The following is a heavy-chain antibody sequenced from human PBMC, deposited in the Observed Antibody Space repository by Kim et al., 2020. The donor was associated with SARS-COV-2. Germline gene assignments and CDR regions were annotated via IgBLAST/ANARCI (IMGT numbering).Heavy chain of an antibody. V-gene: IGHV3-11*01. CDR3: AYYDSSGYHRDAFDI. J-gene: IGHJ3*02. D-gene: IGHD3-22*01. Sequence: DSVKGRFTISRDNAKNSLYLQMNSLRAEDTAVYYCAYYDSSGYHRDAFDIWGQGTMVTVSS.